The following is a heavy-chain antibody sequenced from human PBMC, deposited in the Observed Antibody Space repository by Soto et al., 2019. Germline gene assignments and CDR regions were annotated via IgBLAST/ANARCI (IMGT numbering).Heavy chain of an antibody. Sequence: QVQLVQSGAEVKKPGASVKVSCKVSGYTLTELSMDWVRQAPGKGLEWMGGFDPEDGETIYAQKFQGRVTMTEDTSTDTAYMELSSLRSEDTAVYYCATDLAADLQLERRARYYYMDVWGKGTTVTVSS. CDR3: ATDLAADLQLERRARYYYMDV. CDR2: FDPEDGET. D-gene: IGHD1-1*01. V-gene: IGHV1-24*01. CDR1: GYTLTELS. J-gene: IGHJ6*03.